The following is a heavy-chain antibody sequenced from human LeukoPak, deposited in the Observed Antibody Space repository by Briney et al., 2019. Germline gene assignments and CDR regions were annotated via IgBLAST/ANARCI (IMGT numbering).Heavy chain of an antibody. CDR3: ASKGATIGYYYYGMDV. CDR1: GYTLTELS. J-gene: IGHJ6*02. V-gene: IGHV1-24*01. D-gene: IGHD1-26*01. Sequence: GASEKVSCKVSGYTLTELSMHWVRQAPGKGLEWMGGFDPEDGETIYAQKFQGRVTMTEDTSTDTAYMELSSLRSEDTAVYYCASKGATIGYYYYGMDVWGQGTTVTVSS. CDR2: FDPEDGET.